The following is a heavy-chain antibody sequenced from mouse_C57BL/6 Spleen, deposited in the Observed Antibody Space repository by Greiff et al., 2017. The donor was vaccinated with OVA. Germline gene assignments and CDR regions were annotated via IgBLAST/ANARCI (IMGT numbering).Heavy chain of an antibody. CDR3: ARGHEDAMDY. Sequence: VQLQQSGPGLVKPSQSLSLTCSVTGYSITSGYYWNWIRQFPGNKLEWMGYISYDGSNNYNPSLKNRISITRDTAKNQFFLKLNSVTTEDTATYYCARGHEDAMDYWGQGTSVTVSS. CDR2: ISYDGSN. CDR1: GYSITSGYY. J-gene: IGHJ4*01. V-gene: IGHV3-6*01.